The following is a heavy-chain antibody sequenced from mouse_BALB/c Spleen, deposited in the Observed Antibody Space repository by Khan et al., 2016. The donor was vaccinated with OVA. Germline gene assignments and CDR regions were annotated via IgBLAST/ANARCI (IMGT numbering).Heavy chain of an antibody. J-gene: IGHJ3*01. D-gene: IGHD1-1*01. CDR2: ISSGGSYT. Sequence: EVELVESGGGLVKPGGSLKLSCAASGFTFSNYAMSWVRQTPEKRLVWVATISSGGSYTYYPASVQGRFTISRDNAKNTLYLQMSRLRSEDTAICYYARELFTTVRATRFAYWGQGTLVTVSA. V-gene: IGHV5-9-3*01. CDR3: ARELFTTVRATRFAY. CDR1: GFTFSNYA.